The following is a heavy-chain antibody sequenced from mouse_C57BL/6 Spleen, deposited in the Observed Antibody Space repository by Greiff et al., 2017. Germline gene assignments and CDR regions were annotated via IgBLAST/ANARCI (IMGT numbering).Heavy chain of an antibody. V-gene: IGHV1-52*01. J-gene: IGHJ2*01. CDR2: IDPSDSET. CDR1: GYTFTSYW. CDR3: AREGENLYYFDY. Sequence: QVQLKQPGAELVRPGSSVKLSCKASGYTFTSYWMHWVKQRPIQGLEWIGNIDPSDSETHYNQKFKDKATLTVDKSSSTAYMQLSSLTSEDSAVYYCAREGENLYYFDYWGQGTTLTVSS.